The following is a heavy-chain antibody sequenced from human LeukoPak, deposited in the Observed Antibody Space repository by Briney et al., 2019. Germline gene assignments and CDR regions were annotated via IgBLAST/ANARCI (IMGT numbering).Heavy chain of an antibody. CDR3: ARDLLEVEAATSAAGD. J-gene: IGHJ4*02. Sequence: GGSLRLSCAASGFTFSSYAMHWVRQAPGKGLEWVAVISFDGSNKYYAESVKGRFTISRDNSKNTLYLQMNSLRPEDTAVYYCARDLLEVEAATSAAGDWGQGTLVTVSS. CDR1: GFTFSSYA. CDR2: ISFDGSNK. V-gene: IGHV3-30-3*01. D-gene: IGHD2-15*01.